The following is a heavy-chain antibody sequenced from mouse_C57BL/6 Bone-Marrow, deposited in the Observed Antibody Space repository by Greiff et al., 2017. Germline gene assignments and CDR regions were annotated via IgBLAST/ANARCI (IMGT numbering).Heavy chain of an antibody. Sequence: EVMLVESGGGLVQSGRSLRLSCATSGFTFSDFYMEWVRQAPGKGLEWIAASRNKANDYTTEYSASVKGRFIVSRDTSQSIRYLQMNALRAEDTAIYYCARDAVVATYGYFDVWGTGTTVTVSS. J-gene: IGHJ1*03. CDR3: ARDAVVATYGYFDV. V-gene: IGHV7-1*01. CDR2: SRNKANDYTT. CDR1: GFTFSDFY. D-gene: IGHD1-1*01.